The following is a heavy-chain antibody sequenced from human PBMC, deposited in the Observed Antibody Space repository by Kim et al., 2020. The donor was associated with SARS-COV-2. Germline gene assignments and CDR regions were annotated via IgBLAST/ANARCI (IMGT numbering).Heavy chain of an antibody. CDR3: ARQVISAWFNFDL. J-gene: IGHJ3*01. Sequence: YYSRSLKNRLTISVDTSTKQFSLKVTSVTAADTAMYYCARQVISAWFNFDLWGQGTMVTVSS. V-gene: IGHV4-39*01. D-gene: IGHD2-21*01.